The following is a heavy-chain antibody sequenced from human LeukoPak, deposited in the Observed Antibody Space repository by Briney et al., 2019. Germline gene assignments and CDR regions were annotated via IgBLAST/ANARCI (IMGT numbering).Heavy chain of an antibody. CDR2: IRSSSET. CDR3: ARDAGNSGYGCDL. CDR1: GFPFSSYW. Sequence: GGSLRLSCAASGFPFSSYWMSWVRQAPGKGLEWVSHIRSSSETFYADSVKGRFTISRDNARNSLYLQMNNLRGEDTAIYYCARDAGNSGYGCDLWGQGTLVTVSS. V-gene: IGHV3-48*01. D-gene: IGHD5-12*01. J-gene: IGHJ5*02.